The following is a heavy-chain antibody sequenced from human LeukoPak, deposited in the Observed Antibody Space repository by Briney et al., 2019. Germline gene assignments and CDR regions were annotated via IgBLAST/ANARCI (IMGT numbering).Heavy chain of an antibody. Sequence: GGSLRLSCAASGFTFSSYSMKWVRQAPGKGLEWVSSISSSSSYIYYADSVKGRFTISRDNAKNSLYLQMNSLRAEDTAVYYCARDGIGNPFDYWGQGTLVTVSS. V-gene: IGHV3-21*01. D-gene: IGHD4-23*01. CDR2: ISSSSSYI. CDR1: GFTFSSYS. CDR3: ARDGIGNPFDY. J-gene: IGHJ4*02.